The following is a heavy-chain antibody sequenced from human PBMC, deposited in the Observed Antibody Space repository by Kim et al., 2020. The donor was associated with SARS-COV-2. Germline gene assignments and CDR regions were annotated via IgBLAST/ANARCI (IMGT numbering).Heavy chain of an antibody. Sequence: YYNPSLKSRVTISVDTSKNQFSLKLSFVTAADTAVYYCARHDWNDVHFDYWGQGTLVTVSS. CDR3: ARHDWNDVHFDY. J-gene: IGHJ4*02. V-gene: IGHV4-39*01. D-gene: IGHD1-1*01.